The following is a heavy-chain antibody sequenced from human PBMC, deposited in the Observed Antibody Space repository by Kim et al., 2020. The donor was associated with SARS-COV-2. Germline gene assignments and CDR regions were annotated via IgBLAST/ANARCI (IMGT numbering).Heavy chain of an antibody. CDR1: GGSISSYY. V-gene: IGHV4-59*08. CDR3: VRHPLVYSGSYYLGMDV. D-gene: IGHD1-26*01. Sequence: SETLSLTCTVSGGSISSYYWSWIRQPPGKGLEWIGYIYYSGSTNYNPSLKSRVTISVDTSKNQFSLKLSSVTAADTAVYYCVRHPLVYSGSYYLGMDVWGQGTTVTVSS. CDR2: IYYSGST. J-gene: IGHJ6*02.